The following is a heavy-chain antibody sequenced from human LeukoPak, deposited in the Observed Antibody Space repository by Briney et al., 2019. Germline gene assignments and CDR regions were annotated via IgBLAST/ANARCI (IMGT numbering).Heavy chain of an antibody. V-gene: IGHV1-18*01. CDR1: GYTFTSYG. Sequence: ASVKVSCKASGYTFTSYGISWVRQAPGQGLEWMGWISAYNGNTNYAQKLQGRVTMTRDTSTSTVYMELSSLRSEDTAVYYCARDKHLVCRDGYNLGYWGQGTLVTVSS. D-gene: IGHD5-24*01. CDR3: ARDKHLVCRDGYNLGY. CDR2: ISAYNGNT. J-gene: IGHJ4*02.